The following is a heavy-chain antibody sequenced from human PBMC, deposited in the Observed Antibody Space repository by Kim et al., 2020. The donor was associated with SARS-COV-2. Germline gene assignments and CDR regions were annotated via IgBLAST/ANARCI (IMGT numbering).Heavy chain of an antibody. J-gene: IGHJ4*02. CDR2: IYYSGST. CDR3: ARAPRRMITIFGVVTHFDC. V-gene: IGHV4-31*03. Sequence: SETLSLTCTVSGGSISSGGYYWSWIRQPPGKGLEWIGYIYYSGSTYYNPSLKSRVTISVDTSKNQFSLKLSSVTAADTAVYYCARAPRRMITIFGVVTHFDCWGQGAPVTGSS. D-gene: IGHD3-3*01. CDR1: GGSISSGGYY.